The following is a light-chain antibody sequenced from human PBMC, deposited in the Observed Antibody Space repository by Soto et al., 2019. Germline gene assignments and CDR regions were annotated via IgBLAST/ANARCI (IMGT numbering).Light chain of an antibody. V-gene: IGKV1-5*03. CDR1: QDVSQW. CDR2: KAS. J-gene: IGKJ2*01. CDR3: QQYDSYSYT. Sequence: DIHMTQSPSTLSASVGDTVTITCRASQDVSQWLAWYQQRPGKPPKLLIYKASSLERGVPSRFSGRGSETEFTLTIRNLQPDDFATYYCQQYDSYSYTFGQGTRLEIK.